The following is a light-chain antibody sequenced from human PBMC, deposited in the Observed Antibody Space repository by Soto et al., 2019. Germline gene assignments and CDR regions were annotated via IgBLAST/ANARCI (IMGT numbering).Light chain of an antibody. Sequence: EIVLTQSPATLSLSPGERATLSCRASQSVSSYLAWYQQKPGQAPRLLIYDASNRATGIPARFSASGSGTDFTLTITSLKPEDFAVYYCQRLSNSLPFGGGPRWRSN. V-gene: IGKV3-11*01. CDR3: QRLSNSLP. CDR2: DAS. J-gene: IGKJ4*01. CDR1: QSVSSY.